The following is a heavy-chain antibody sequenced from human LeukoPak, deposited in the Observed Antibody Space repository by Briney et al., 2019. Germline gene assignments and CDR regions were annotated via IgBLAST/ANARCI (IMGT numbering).Heavy chain of an antibody. J-gene: IGHJ3*02. Sequence: GGSLRLSCAASGFTFSSYSMNCVRQAPGKGPEWVSSISSSSSYIYYADSVKGRFTISRDNAKNSLYLQMNSLRAEDTAVYYCARESIAGDAFDIWGQGTMVTVSS. CDR2: ISSSSSYI. CDR3: ARESIAGDAFDI. D-gene: IGHD6-6*01. V-gene: IGHV3-21*01. CDR1: GFTFSSYS.